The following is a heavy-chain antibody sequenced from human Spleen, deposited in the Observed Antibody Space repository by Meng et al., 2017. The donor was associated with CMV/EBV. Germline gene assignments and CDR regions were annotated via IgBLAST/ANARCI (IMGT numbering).Heavy chain of an antibody. V-gene: IGHV3-11*01. D-gene: IGHD2-2*01. CDR1: GFNFRTYL. CDR3: ARAEDIVVVPADY. CDR2: ISSSGSTI. Sequence: GGSLRLSCAASGFNFRTYLMTWVRQAPGKGLEWVSYISSSGSTIYYADSVKGRFTISRDNAKNSLYLQMNSLRAEDTAVYYCARAEDIVVVPADYWGQGTLVTVSS. J-gene: IGHJ4*02.